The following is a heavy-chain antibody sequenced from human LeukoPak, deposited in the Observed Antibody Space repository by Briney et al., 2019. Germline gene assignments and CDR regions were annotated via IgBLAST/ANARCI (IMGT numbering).Heavy chain of an antibody. CDR3: ARDQYDTWSRRGDFDS. Sequence: GGSLRLSCVASGFTFGKYWMSWVRQAPGKGLEWVANIKLDGSEKNYVDSVKGRFTISRDNTKNSLYLQMNSLRAEDTAVFYCARDQYDTWSRRGDFDSWGQGTLVIVSS. D-gene: IGHD3/OR15-3a*01. CDR2: IKLDGSEK. CDR1: GFTFGKYW. J-gene: IGHJ4*02. V-gene: IGHV3-7*03.